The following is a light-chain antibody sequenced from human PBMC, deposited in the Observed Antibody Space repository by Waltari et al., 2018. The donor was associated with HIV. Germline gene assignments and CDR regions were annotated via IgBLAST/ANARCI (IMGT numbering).Light chain of an antibody. CDR2: AAS. CDR1: QGIDTW. Sequence: DIQLTQSPSSVSASVGDKVTITCRASQGIDTWLVWYQQKPGEAPKLLIYAASSLHSGVPSRCSGSGSGTDFTLTISSLQPEDFATYYCQQAHSFPFTFGQGTRLEI. V-gene: IGKV1-12*02. J-gene: IGKJ5*01. CDR3: QQAHSFPFT.